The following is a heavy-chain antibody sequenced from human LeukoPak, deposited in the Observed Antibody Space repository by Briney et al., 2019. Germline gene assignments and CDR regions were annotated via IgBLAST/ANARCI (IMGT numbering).Heavy chain of an antibody. J-gene: IGHJ6*02. D-gene: IGHD3-22*01. CDR1: GGSFSGYY. V-gene: IGHV4-34*01. CDR3: ARGEAHYYDSSGYYVYYYGMDV. CDR2: INHSGST. Sequence: PSETLSLTCAVYGGSFSGYYWSWIRQPPGKGLEWIGEINHSGSTNYNPSLKSRVTISVDTSKNQFSLKLSSVTAADTAVYYCARGEAHYYDSSGYYVYYYGMDVWGQGTTVTVSS.